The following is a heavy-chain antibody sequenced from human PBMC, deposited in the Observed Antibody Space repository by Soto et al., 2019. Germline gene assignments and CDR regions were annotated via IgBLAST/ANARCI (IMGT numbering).Heavy chain of an antibody. CDR2: INAGSGNT. V-gene: IGHV1-3*01. Sequence: ASVKVSCKASGYTFASYAMHWVRQAPGQRLEWMGWINAGSGNTKYSQKFQGRVTITRDTSASTAYMELSSLRSEDTAVYYCARTPTYYYDSSGYYRKNENYYYYGMDVWGQGTTVTVSS. D-gene: IGHD3-22*01. CDR3: ARTPTYYYDSSGYYRKNENYYYYGMDV. J-gene: IGHJ6*02. CDR1: GYTFASYA.